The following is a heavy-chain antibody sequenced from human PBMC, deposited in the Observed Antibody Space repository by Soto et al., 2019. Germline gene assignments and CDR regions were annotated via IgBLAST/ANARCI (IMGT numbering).Heavy chain of an antibody. CDR3: ARGPHSGYFYVHY. D-gene: IGHD3-22*01. J-gene: IGHJ4*02. CDR1: GGSFSGYY. V-gene: IGHV3-11*05. CDR2: ISGSSSYT. Sequence: LSLTCAVYGGSFSGYYMSWIRQAPGKGLEWVSYISGSSSYTNYADSVKGRFTISRDNAKNSLYLQMNSLRAEDTAVYYCARGPHSGYFYVHYWGQGTLVTVSS.